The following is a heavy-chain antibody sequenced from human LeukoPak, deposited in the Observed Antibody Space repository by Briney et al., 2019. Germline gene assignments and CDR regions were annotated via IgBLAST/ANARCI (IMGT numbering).Heavy chain of an antibody. D-gene: IGHD4-17*01. V-gene: IGHV1-69*13. Sequence: SVKVSCKASGGTFSSYAISWVRQAPGQGLEWMGGIIPIFGTANYAQKFQGRVTITADESTSTAYMELSSLRSEDTAVYYCARDDYGDYYFDYWGQGTLVTVSS. CDR1: GGTFSSYA. CDR2: IIPIFGTA. J-gene: IGHJ4*02. CDR3: ARDDYGDYYFDY.